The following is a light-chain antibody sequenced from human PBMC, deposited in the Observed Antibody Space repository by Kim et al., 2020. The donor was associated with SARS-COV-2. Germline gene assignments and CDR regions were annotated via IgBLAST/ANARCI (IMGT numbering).Light chain of an antibody. CDR3: QHYFGYSWT. Sequence: DIQMTQSPSTLSASVGDRVTIPCRASQTIKPWLAWYQQKPGKAPKLLIYKASTLKSGVPSRFSGSGSGTEFTLTISSLQPDDSASYYCQHYFGYSWTFGQGTKVDIK. CDR2: KAS. J-gene: IGKJ1*01. CDR1: QTIKPW. V-gene: IGKV1-5*03.